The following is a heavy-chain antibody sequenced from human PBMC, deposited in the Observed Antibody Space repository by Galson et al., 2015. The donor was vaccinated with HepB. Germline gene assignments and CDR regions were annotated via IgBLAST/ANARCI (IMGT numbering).Heavy chain of an antibody. CDR2: IYSGGST. J-gene: IGHJ4*02. CDR3: ARAVRFRYFDY. CDR1: GFTVSSNY. V-gene: IGHV3-53*01. Sequence: SLRLSCAASGFTVSSNYMSWVRQAPGKGLEWVSVIYSGGSTYYADAVKGRFTISRDNSKNTLYLQMNSLRAEDTAVYYCARAVRFRYFDYWGQGTLVTVSS. D-gene: IGHD3-3*01.